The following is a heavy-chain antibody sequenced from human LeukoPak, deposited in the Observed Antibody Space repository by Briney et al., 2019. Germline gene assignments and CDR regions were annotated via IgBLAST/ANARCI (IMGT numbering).Heavy chain of an antibody. CDR1: GFTFNSYT. CDR2: ISSSSYI. Sequence: GGSLRLSCAASGFTFNSYTMNWVRQAPGKGLEWVSSISSSSYIYYADSVKGRFTISRDNAKNSLYLQMSTLGAEDTAVYYCARVGYSSSWYSPYYFDYWGQGTLVTVSS. J-gene: IGHJ4*02. CDR3: ARVGYSSSWYSPYYFDY. V-gene: IGHV3-21*01. D-gene: IGHD6-13*01.